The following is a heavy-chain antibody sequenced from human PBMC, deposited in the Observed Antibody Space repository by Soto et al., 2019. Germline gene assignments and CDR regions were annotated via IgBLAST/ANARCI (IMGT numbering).Heavy chain of an antibody. CDR3: ARDLNYGLCDY. CDR2: ISSSSSTI. V-gene: IGHV3-48*01. CDR1: GFTFSSYS. J-gene: IGHJ4*02. D-gene: IGHD4-17*01. Sequence: EVQLVESGGGLVQPGGSLRLSCAASGFTFSSYSMHWVRQAPGKGLEWVSYISSSSSTICYADSVKGRFTISRDNAKNALYLQMNSLRAEDTAVYYCARDLNYGLCDYWGQGTLVTVSS.